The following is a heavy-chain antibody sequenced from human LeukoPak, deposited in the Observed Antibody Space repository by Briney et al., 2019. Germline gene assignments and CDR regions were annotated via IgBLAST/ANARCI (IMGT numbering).Heavy chain of an antibody. CDR2: IYYSVTT. D-gene: IGHD6-19*01. Sequence: KPSETLSLTCSVSVGSIRRYYCGWIRQPPGKELECMGYIYYSVTTNDNPSLKSRVTISVDTPKNQFSLKLSSVTAADTAMYYCAGPPRPEMSGWYLYWGQGILVTVSS. CDR3: AGPPRPEMSGWYLY. J-gene: IGHJ4*02. CDR1: VGSIRRYY. V-gene: IGHV4-59*08.